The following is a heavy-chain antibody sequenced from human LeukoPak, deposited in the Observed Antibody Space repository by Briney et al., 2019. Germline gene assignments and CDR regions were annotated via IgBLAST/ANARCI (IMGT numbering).Heavy chain of an antibody. CDR1: GGSISSYY. V-gene: IGHV4-59*01. J-gene: IGHJ3*02. Sequence: SETLSLTCTVSGGSISSYYWSWIRQPPGKGLEWIGYIYYSGSTNYNPSLKSRVTISVDTSKNQFSLKLSSVTAADTAVYYCAITGTTNAFDIGGQGTMVTVSS. CDR2: IYYSGST. D-gene: IGHD1-7*01. CDR3: AITGTTNAFDI.